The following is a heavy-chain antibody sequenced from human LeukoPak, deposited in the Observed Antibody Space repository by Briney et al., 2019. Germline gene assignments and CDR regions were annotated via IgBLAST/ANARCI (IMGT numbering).Heavy chain of an antibody. CDR3: ARDRGGSSGYYFPVDY. V-gene: IGHV1-18*01. CDR1: GYTFTSYG. J-gene: IGHJ4*02. CDR2: ISAYSGDT. Sequence: ASVKVSCTASGYTFTSYGISWVRQAPGQGLEWMGWISAYSGDTNYAQKFQGRATMTTDTSTSTAYMELRSLSSDDTAVYYCARDRGGSSGYYFPVDYWGQGTLVTVSS. D-gene: IGHD3-22*01.